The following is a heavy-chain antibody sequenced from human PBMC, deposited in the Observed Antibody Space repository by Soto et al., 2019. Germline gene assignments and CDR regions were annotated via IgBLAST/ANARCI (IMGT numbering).Heavy chain of an antibody. CDR1: GFSLSNARMG. J-gene: IGHJ5*02. D-gene: IGHD2-2*01. CDR2: IFSNDEK. V-gene: IGHV2-26*01. CDR3: ARISVRGYCSSTSCPGWFDP. Sequence: GPTLVNPTETLTLTCTVSGFSLSNARMGVSWIRPPPGKALEWLAHIFSNDEKSYSTSLKSRLTTSKDTSKSQVVLTMTNMDPVDTATYYCARISVRGYCSSTSCPGWFDPWGQGTLVTVS.